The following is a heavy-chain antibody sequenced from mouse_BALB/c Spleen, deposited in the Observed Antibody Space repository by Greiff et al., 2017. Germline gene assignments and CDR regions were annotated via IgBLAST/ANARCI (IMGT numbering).Heavy chain of an antibody. CDR2: ISYDGSN. CDR1: GYSITSGYY. V-gene: IGHV3-6*02. J-gene: IGHJ2*01. Sequence: VQLKESGPGLVKPSQSLSLTCSVTGYSITSGYYWNWIRQFPGNKLEWMGYISYDGSNNYNPSLKNRISITRDTSKNQFFLKLNSVTTEDTATYYCAREGVYYGYDPFDYWGQGTTLTVSS. CDR3: AREGVYYGYDPFDY. D-gene: IGHD2-2*01.